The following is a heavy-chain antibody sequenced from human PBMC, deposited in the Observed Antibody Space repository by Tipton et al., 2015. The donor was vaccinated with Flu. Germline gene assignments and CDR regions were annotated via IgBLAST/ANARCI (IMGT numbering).Heavy chain of an antibody. D-gene: IGHD4-11*01. J-gene: IGHJ6*02. CDR3: ASATAVTTSGMDV. CDR1: GGSISSYY. V-gene: IGHV4-59*01. Sequence: TLSLTCTVSGGSISSYYWSWIRQPPGKGLEWIGYIYYSGSTNYNPSLKSRVTISVDTSKNQFSLKLNSGTAADTAVYYCASATAVTTSGMDVWGQGTTVTVSS. CDR2: IYYSGST.